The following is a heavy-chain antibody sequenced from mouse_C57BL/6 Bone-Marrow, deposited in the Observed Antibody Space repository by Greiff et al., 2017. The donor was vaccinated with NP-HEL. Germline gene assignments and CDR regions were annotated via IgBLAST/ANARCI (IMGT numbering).Heavy chain of an antibody. CDR1: GYTFTSYW. D-gene: IGHD1-1*01. V-gene: IGHV1-64*01. CDR3: AREYGSSPFDY. J-gene: IGHJ2*01. CDR2: IHPNSGST. Sequence: QVQLQQPGAELVKPGASVKLSCKASGYTFTSYWMHWVKQRPGQGLGWIGMIHPNSGSTNYNEKFKSKATLTVDKSSSTAYMQLSSLTSEDSAVYYCAREYGSSPFDYWGQGTTLTVSS.